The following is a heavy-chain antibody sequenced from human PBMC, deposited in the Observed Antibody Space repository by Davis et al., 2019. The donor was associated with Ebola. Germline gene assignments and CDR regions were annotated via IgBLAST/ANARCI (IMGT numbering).Heavy chain of an antibody. J-gene: IGHJ4*02. D-gene: IGHD2-15*01. CDR1: GFTFSSYG. CDR3: ASGKYCSGDRCSEFDY. V-gene: IGHV3-30*03. CDR2: ISYDGRDR. Sequence: PGGSLRLSCAASGFTFSSYGMHWVRQAPGKGLEWVPAISYDGRDRYFADSVKGRFSIFRDNSKHTVYLQMNSLRVEDTAVYYCASGKYCSGDRCSEFDYWGQGSLVTVSS.